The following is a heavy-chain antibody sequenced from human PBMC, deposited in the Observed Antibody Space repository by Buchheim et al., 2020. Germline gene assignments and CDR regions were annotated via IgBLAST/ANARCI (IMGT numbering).Heavy chain of an antibody. Sequence: QVQLVQSGAEVKKPGASVKVSCKASGYTFTSYYMHWVRQAPGQGLEWMGIINPSGGSTSYAQKFQGRVTMTRDTSTSTVYMELSSLRSEDTAVYYCARYIRFPTAEDINWFDPWGQGTL. J-gene: IGHJ5*02. V-gene: IGHV1-46*01. CDR3: ARYIRFPTAEDINWFDP. CDR1: GYTFTSYY. D-gene: IGHD3-3*01. CDR2: INPSGGST.